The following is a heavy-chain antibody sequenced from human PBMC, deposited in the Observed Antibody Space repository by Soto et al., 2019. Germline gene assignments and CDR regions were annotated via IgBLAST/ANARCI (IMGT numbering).Heavy chain of an antibody. CDR2: ISYDGSNK. Sequence: TGRSLRLSCAASGFTFSSYGMHWVRQAPGKGLEWVAVISYDGSNKYYADSVKGRFTISRDNSKNTLYLQMNSLRAEDTAVYYCAADDYYDSSGYFDYWGQGTLVTVSS. V-gene: IGHV3-30*03. J-gene: IGHJ4*02. CDR3: AADDYYDSSGYFDY. D-gene: IGHD3-22*01. CDR1: GFTFSSYG.